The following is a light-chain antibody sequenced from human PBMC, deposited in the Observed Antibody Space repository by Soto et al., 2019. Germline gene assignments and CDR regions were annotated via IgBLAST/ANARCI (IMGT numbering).Light chain of an antibody. V-gene: IGKV1-33*01. CDR3: QQYDNIPLT. J-gene: IGKJ4*01. CDR2: DAS. Sequence: DFQMTQSPSSLSASVGDRVTITCQASQDISDYLNWYQQKPGAAPKLLIYDASNLQAGVPSRFSGSGSVTEFTFTISSLQPEDVATYYCQQYDNIPLTFGGGTKVEIK. CDR1: QDISDY.